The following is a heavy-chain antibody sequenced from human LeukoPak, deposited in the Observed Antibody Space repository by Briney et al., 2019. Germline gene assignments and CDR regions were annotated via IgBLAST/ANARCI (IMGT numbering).Heavy chain of an antibody. D-gene: IGHD3-3*01. CDR2: MNPNSGNT. J-gene: IGHJ5*02. CDR3: ARGGASKSTIFGVALRRRTNWFDP. Sequence: GASVKVSCKASGYTFTSYDINWVRQATGQGLDWMGWMNPNSGNTGYAQKFQGRVTITRNTSISTAYMELSSLRSEDTAVYYCARGGASKSTIFGVALRRRTNWFDPWGQGTLVTVSS. V-gene: IGHV1-8*03. CDR1: GYTFTSYD.